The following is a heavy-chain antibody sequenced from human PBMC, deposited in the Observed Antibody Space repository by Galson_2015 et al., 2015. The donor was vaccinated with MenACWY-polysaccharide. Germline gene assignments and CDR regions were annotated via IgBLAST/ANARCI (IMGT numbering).Heavy chain of an antibody. D-gene: IGHD3-16*01. Sequence: SLRLSCAASGFTFSSYWMSWVRQAPGKGLVWVGNIKPDGNEKYYVDSVKGRFTISRDNTKNSLYLRMNSLTAEDTAVYYCARELGFNWFDPWGLGTLVTVSS. J-gene: IGHJ5*02. V-gene: IGHV3-7*01. CDR3: ARELGFNWFDP. CDR1: GFTFSSYW. CDR2: IKPDGNEK.